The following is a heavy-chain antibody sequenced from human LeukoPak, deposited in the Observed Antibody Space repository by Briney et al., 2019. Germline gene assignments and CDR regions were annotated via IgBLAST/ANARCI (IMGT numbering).Heavy chain of an antibody. V-gene: IGHV3-30*02. CDR3: ASRRLHSGYPIY. J-gene: IGHJ4*02. CDR2: IRYDGSNK. D-gene: IGHD5-12*01. CDR1: GFTFSSYG. Sequence: GGSLRLSCAASGFTFSSYGMHWVRQAPGKGLELVAFIRYDGSNKYYADSVKGRFTISRDNAKNSLYLQMHSLRAEDTAVYYCASRRLHSGYPIYWGQGTLVTVSS.